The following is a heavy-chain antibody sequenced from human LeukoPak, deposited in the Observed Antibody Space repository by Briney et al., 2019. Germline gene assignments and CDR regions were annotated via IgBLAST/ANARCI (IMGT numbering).Heavy chain of an antibody. CDR1: GFTFSNYA. CDR2: ISGSVGTT. J-gene: IGHJ3*02. CDR3: ARYCSGGSCYLGFDAFDI. D-gene: IGHD2-15*01. Sequence: PGGSLRLSCAASGFTFSNYAMSWVRQAPEKGLEWVSAISGSVGTTYYADSVKGRFTISRDNSKNTLSLQMNSLRAEDTAVYYCARYCSGGSCYLGFDAFDIWGQGTMVTVSS. V-gene: IGHV3-23*01.